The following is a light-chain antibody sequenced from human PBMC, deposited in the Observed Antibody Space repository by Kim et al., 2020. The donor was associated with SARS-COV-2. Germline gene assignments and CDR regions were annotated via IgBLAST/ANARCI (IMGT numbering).Light chain of an antibody. CDR3: CSYAGRYTYV. CDR1: SRDIGDYNY. J-gene: IGLJ1*01. CDR2: DVN. Sequence: QSVNISCTGTSRDIGDYNYISGYLQYPGKVPKLMIYDVNKRPSGVPDRFSGSKSGNTASLTISDLQPDDETDYYCCSYAGRYTYVFGTGTKVTVL. V-gene: IGLV2-11*03.